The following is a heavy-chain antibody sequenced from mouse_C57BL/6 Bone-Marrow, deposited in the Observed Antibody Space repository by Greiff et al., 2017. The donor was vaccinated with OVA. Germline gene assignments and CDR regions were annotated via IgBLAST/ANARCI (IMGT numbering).Heavy chain of an antibody. CDR3: ARVGLFGFDY. CDR1: GYSITSGYY. V-gene: IGHV3-6*01. D-gene: IGHD1-1*01. Sequence: ESGPGLVKPSQSLSLTCSVTGYSITSGYYWNWIRQFPGNKLEWMGYISYDGSNNYNPYLKNRISITRDTSKNQFFLKLNSVTTEDTATYYCARVGLFGFDYWGQGTTLTVSS. J-gene: IGHJ2*01. CDR2: ISYDGSN.